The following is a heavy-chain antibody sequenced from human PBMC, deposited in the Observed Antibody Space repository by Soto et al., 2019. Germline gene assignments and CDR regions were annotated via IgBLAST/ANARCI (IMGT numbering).Heavy chain of an antibody. CDR1: GLTVSSNY. J-gene: IGHJ3*02. CDR2: LYSGGST. V-gene: IGHV3-53*02. D-gene: IGHD3-10*01. CDR3: ARARPGDDGDAFDI. Sequence: EVQLVETGGGLIQPGGSLRLSCAASGLTVSSNYMNWVRQAPGKGLEWVSVLYSGGSTHYAGSVKGRFIISRDNSKNTLYLQMNSLRAEDTAVYYCARARPGDDGDAFDIWGHGTMVTVTS.